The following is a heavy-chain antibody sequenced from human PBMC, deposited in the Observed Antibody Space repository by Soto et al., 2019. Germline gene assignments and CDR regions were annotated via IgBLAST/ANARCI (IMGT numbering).Heavy chain of an antibody. D-gene: IGHD6-13*01. J-gene: IGHJ3*02. V-gene: IGHV1-69*12. CDR2: IIPIFGTA. CDR3: ARLVSPSRRPPPTRAFDI. Sequence: QVQLVQSGAEVKKPGSSVKVSCKASGGTFSSYAISWVRQAPGQGLEWMGGIIPIFGTANYAQKFQGRVTITADESTSTAYMGLSSLRSEDTAMYYCARLVSPSRRPPPTRAFDIWGQGTMVTVSS. CDR1: GGTFSSYA.